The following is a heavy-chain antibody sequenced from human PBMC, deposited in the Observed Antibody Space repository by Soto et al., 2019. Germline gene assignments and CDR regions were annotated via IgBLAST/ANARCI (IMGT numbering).Heavy chain of an antibody. CDR3: AKDDPPGYSSGEGVFDY. CDR2: ISGSGGST. D-gene: IGHD6-19*01. V-gene: IGHV3-23*01. CDR1: GFTFSSYA. J-gene: IGHJ4*02. Sequence: GGSLRLSCAASGFTFSSYAMSWVRQAPGKGLEWVSAISGSGGSTYYADSVKGRFTISRDNSKNTLYLQMNSLRAEDTAVYYCAKDDPPGYSSGEGVFDYWGQGTLVTVSS.